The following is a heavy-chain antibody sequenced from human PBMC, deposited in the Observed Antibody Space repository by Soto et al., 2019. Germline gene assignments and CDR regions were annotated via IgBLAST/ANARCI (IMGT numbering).Heavy chain of an antibody. CDR1: GGTFSSYA. D-gene: IGHD2-15*01. Sequence: QVQLVQSGAEVKKPGSSVKVSCKASGGTFSSYAISWVRQAPGQGLEWMGGSIPIFGTANYAQKFQGRVTIAADESTSTAYMELSSLRSEDPGLDYCASTTLGYCSGGRCTLHYLCQGTLVIFSS. CDR2: SIPIFGTA. CDR3: ASTTLGYCSGGRCTLHY. V-gene: IGHV1-69*01. J-gene: IGHJ4*02.